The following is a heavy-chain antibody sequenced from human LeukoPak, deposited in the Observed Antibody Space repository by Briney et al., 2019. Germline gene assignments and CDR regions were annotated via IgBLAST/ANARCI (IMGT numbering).Heavy chain of an antibody. J-gene: IGHJ4*02. Sequence: SCKASGFTFSSYAMSWVRQAPGKGLEWVSAISGSDGSTYYADSVKGRFTISRDNSKNTLYLQMNSLRAEDTAVYYCAKVVKYYYGSGSSPLYFDYWGQGTLVTVSS. D-gene: IGHD3-10*01. CDR1: GFTFSSYA. CDR3: AKVVKYYYGSGSSPLYFDY. V-gene: IGHV3-23*01. CDR2: ISGSDGST.